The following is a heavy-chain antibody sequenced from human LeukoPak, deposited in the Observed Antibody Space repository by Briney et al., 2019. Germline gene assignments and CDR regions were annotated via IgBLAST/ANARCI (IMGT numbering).Heavy chain of an antibody. V-gene: IGHV3-74*01. CDR1: GFTFSSYW. J-gene: IGHJ4*02. CDR3: ARGGVGWAYFDY. Sequence: GGSLRLSCAASGFTFSSYWMHWVRQAPGKGLVWVSRINSDGSTTTYADSVKGRFTISSDNAKTTLYPQMNGLRAEDTAVYYCARGGVGWAYFDYWGQGTLVTVSS. CDR2: INSDGSTT. D-gene: IGHD3-16*01.